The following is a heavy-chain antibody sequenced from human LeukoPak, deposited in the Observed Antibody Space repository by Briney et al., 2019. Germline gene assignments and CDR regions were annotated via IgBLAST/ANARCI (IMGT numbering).Heavy chain of an antibody. CDR1: GFTFSSYG. V-gene: IGHV3-33*01. D-gene: IGHD6-19*01. Sequence: GGSLRLSCAASGFTFSSYGMHWVRQAPGKGLEWVAVIWYDGSNKYYADSVKGRFTISRDNSKNTLYLQMNSLRAEDTAVYYCAREVAGRGRYYFDYGGQRALVTVSS. J-gene: IGHJ4*02. CDR3: AREVAGRGRYYFDY. CDR2: IWYDGSNK.